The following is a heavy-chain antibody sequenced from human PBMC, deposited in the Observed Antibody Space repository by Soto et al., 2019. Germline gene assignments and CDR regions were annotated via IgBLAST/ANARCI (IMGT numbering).Heavy chain of an antibody. J-gene: IGHJ6*01. V-gene: IGHV5-51*01. D-gene: IGHD3-10*01. CDR2: IYPGDSDT. CDR3: ARRLESRYGSAKYYGQDG. CDR1: GYTFTNNW. Sequence: GESLKISCKGSGYTFTNNWVGWVRQMPGKGLEWMGIIYPGDSDTRYSPSFQGQVTISVDKSIATAYLQWSSLKASDTAMYYCARRLESRYGSAKYYGQDGLGQGTTITTAS.